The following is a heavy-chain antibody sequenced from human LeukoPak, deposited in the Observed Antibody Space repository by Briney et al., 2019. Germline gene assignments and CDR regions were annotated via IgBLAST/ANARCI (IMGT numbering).Heavy chain of an antibody. Sequence: PGGSLRLSCAASGFTFSSYAMSWVRQAPGKGLEWVSGISAGTYDADSVRGRFTISRDNSKNTLYLQVNSLRAEDTAVYYCAKAWIQLWYPFDCWGQGTLVTVSS. CDR2: ISAGT. CDR3: AKAWIQLWYPFDC. V-gene: IGHV3-23*01. D-gene: IGHD5-18*01. CDR1: GFTFSSYA. J-gene: IGHJ4*02.